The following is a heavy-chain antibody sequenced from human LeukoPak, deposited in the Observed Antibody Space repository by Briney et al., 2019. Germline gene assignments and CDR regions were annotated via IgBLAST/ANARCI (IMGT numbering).Heavy chain of an antibody. CDR3: ARVSPGVGFGELLPLHAFDI. CDR1: GFTVSSNY. J-gene: IGHJ3*02. Sequence: PGGSLRLSCAASGFTVSSNYMSWVRQAPGKGLEWVSVIYSGGSTYYADSVKGRFTISRDNSKNTLYLQMNSLRAEDTAVYYCARVSPGVGFGELLPLHAFDIWGQGTMVTVSS. V-gene: IGHV3-53*01. CDR2: IYSGGST. D-gene: IGHD3-10*01.